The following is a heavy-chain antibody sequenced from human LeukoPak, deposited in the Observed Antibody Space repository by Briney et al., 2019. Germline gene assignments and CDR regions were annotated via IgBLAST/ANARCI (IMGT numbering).Heavy chain of an antibody. V-gene: IGHV2-5*02. CDR2: IYWDDDK. D-gene: IGHD6-19*01. CDR3: AHSYSSGWYESYAFDI. Sequence: SGPTLVNPTQTLTLTCTFSGFSLSTSGVGVGWIRQPPGKALEWLALIYWDDDKRYSPSLKSRLTITKDTSKNQVVLTMTNMDPVDTATYYCAHSYSSGWYESYAFDIWGQGTMVTVSS. CDR1: GFSLSTSGVG. J-gene: IGHJ3*02.